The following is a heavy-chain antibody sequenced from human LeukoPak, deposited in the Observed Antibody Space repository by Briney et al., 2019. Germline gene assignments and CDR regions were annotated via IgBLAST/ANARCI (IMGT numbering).Heavy chain of an antibody. CDR1: GFTFSSYE. V-gene: IGHV3-48*03. J-gene: IGHJ4*02. D-gene: IGHD6-19*01. CDR2: ISSRGTTI. Sequence: QPGGSLRLSCAASGFTFSSYEMNWVRQAPGKGLEWVSYISSRGTTIYYAGSVKGRFTISRDNAKNSLYLQMNSLRAEDTAVYYFARALNSGWYYFVYWGQGTLVTVSS. CDR3: ARALNSGWYYFVY.